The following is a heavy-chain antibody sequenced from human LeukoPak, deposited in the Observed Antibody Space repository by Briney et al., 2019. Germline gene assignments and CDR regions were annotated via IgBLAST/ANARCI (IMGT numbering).Heavy chain of an antibody. J-gene: IGHJ3*02. CDR2: IYSGGST. V-gene: IGHV3-66*02. D-gene: IGHD6-19*01. CDR1: GFTVSSNY. Sequence: PGGSLRLSCAASGFTVSSNYMNWVRQAPGKGLEWVSVIYSGGSTYYAGSVKGRFTISRDNSKNTLYLQMNSLRAEDTAVYYCASLSGWYGYAFDIWGQGTMVTVSS. CDR3: ASLSGWYGYAFDI.